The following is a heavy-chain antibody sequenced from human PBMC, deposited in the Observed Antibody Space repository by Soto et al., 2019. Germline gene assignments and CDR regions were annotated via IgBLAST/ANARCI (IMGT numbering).Heavy chain of an antibody. CDR1: GFTFSSYG. D-gene: IGHD3-10*01. V-gene: IGHV3-33*01. CDR3: ARARRSLLWFGELLSGMDV. J-gene: IGHJ6*02. Sequence: GGSLRLSCAASGFTFSSYGMHWVRQAPGKGLEWVAVILYDGSNKYYADSVKGRFTISRDNSKNTLYLQMNSLRAEDTAVYYCARARRSLLWFGELLSGMDVWGQGTTVTVSS. CDR2: ILYDGSNK.